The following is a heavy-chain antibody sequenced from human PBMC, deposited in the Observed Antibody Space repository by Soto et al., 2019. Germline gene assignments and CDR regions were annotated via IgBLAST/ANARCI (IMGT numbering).Heavy chain of an antibody. CDR2: IYYSGST. Sequence: ETLALTGTVSGGSISTYYWSWIRQPPGKGLEKIGLIYYSGSTTYNPSLKSRVTISVDTSKNQFSLKLSSVTAADTAVYYCAGSGYRICSVGSCYHPRHPFAIPAQRTTVPVSS. CDR1: GGSISTYY. D-gene: IGHD2-15*01. J-gene: IGHJ3*02. V-gene: IGHV4-59*08. CDR3: AGSGYRICSVGSCYHPRHPFAI.